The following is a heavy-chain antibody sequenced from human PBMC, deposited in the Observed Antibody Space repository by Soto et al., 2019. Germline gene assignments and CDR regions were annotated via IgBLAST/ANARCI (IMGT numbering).Heavy chain of an antibody. CDR3: ARRGGWRSYYDGSDYYYGMDV. J-gene: IGHJ6*02. CDR2: IYYSGST. Sequence: PSETLSLTCTVSGGSISSSSYYWGWIRQPPGKGLEWIGSIYYSGSTYYNPSLKSRVTISVDTSKNQFSLKLSSVTAADTAVYYCARRGGWRSYYDGSDYYYGMDVWGQGTTVTVSS. V-gene: IGHV4-39*01. D-gene: IGHD3-10*01. CDR1: GGSISSSSYY.